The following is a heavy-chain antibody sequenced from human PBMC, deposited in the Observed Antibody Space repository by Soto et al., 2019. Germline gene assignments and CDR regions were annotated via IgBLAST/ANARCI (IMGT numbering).Heavy chain of an antibody. J-gene: IGHJ4*02. CDR2: INHSGIT. CDR1: GGSFSGYY. Sequence: QVQLQQWGTGLLKPSETLSLTCAVFGGSFSGYYWSWIRQPPGKGLEWIGEINHSGITNYNSSLTGRVTISVDTSNNLFSLKLCSVTAADTAVYYCARLGNYILTAYTAPYDLWGQGTLLTVTS. CDR3: ARLGNYILTAYTAPYDL. V-gene: IGHV4-34*01. D-gene: IGHD3-9*01.